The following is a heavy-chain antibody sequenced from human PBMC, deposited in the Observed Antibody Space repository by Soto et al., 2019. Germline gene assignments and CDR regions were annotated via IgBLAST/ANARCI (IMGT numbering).Heavy chain of an antibody. CDR3: ARDEGDYPLIGGMDV. V-gene: IGHV4-31*03. Sequence: QVQLQESGPGLVKPSQTLSLTCTVSGGSISSGGYYWSWIRQHPGKGLEWIGYIYYSGSTYYNPSLKSRVTISVDTSKKQFSLKLSSVTAADTAVYYCARDEGDYPLIGGMDVWGQGTTVTVSS. J-gene: IGHJ6*02. CDR1: GGSISSGGYY. CDR2: IYYSGST. D-gene: IGHD4-17*01.